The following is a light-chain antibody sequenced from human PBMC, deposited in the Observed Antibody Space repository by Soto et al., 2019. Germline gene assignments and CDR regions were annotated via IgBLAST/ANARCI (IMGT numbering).Light chain of an antibody. CDR3: AAWDDSLNGYV. J-gene: IGLJ1*01. CDR1: SSNIGSNT. Sequence: QSVLTQPPSASGTPGQRVTISCSGSSSNIGSNTVNWYQQLPGTAPKLLIYSNNQRPSGVPDRCSGSKSGTSASLAISGLQSEDEADYYCAAWDDSLNGYVFGTGTKGTVL. V-gene: IGLV1-44*01. CDR2: SNN.